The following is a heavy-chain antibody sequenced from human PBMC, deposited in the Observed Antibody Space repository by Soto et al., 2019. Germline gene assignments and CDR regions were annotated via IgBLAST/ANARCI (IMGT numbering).Heavy chain of an antibody. V-gene: IGHV4-30-2*02. CDR3: ASALYCSGGSCSFDP. Sequence: PSETLSLTCVVSGGSISSGGYSWSWIRQPPGKGLEWIGYIHHSGSTYHNPSLKSRVTISVDRSKNQFSLNLSSVTAADTAVYYCASALYCSGGSCSFDPWGQGTLVTLSS. CDR2: IHHSGST. CDR1: GGSISSGGYS. J-gene: IGHJ5*02. D-gene: IGHD2-15*01.